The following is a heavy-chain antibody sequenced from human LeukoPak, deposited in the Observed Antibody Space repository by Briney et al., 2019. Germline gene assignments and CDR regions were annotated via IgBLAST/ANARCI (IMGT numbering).Heavy chain of an antibody. CDR1: GGSISSYY. Sequence: SETLSLTCTVSGGSISSYYWSWVRQPPGKGLEWIGYIYYSGSTNYNPSLKSRVTISVDTSKNQFSLKLSSVTAADTAVYYCASGGGSYTNWGQGTLVTVSS. CDR2: IYYSGST. CDR3: ASGGGSYTN. J-gene: IGHJ4*02. D-gene: IGHD1-26*01. V-gene: IGHV4-59*12.